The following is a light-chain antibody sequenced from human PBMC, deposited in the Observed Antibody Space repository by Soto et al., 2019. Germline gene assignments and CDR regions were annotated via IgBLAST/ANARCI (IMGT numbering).Light chain of an antibody. V-gene: IGKV3-20*01. J-gene: IGKJ4*01. Sequence: EIVLTQSPGTLSFSPGERATLSCRASQSVSSSYLAWYQQKPGQAPRLLIYGASSRATGIPDRFSGSGSGADFTLTISRLEPEDFAAYYCQQYGSSTEFTFGAGTKVEIK. CDR1: QSVSSSY. CDR3: QQYGSSTEFT. CDR2: GAS.